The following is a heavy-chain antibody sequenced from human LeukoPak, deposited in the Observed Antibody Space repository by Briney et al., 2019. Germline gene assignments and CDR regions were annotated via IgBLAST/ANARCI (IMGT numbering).Heavy chain of an antibody. CDR3: TRGSRWGLVYFDY. CDR2: IYTSGST. CDR1: GGSFSGYY. D-gene: IGHD6-19*01. J-gene: IGHJ4*02. V-gene: IGHV4-59*10. Sequence: SETLSLTCAVYGGSFSGYYRSWIRQPAGKGLEWIGRIYTSGSTNYNPSLKSRVTMSVDTSKNQFSLKLSSVTAADTAVYYCTRGSRWGLVYFDYWGQGTLVTVSS.